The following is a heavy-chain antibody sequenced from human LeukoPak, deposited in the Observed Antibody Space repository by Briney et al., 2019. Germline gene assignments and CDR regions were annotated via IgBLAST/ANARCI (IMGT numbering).Heavy chain of an antibody. CDR3: ARGRRASTPMVRGVIGWYFDL. D-gene: IGHD3-10*01. Sequence: PSETLSLTCAVYGGSFSGYYWSWIRQPPGKGLEWIGEINHSGSTNYNPSLKSRVTISVDTSKNQFSLKLSSVTAADTAVYYCARGRRASTPMVRGVIGWYFDLWGRGTLVTVSS. CDR2: INHSGST. CDR1: GGSFSGYY. J-gene: IGHJ2*01. V-gene: IGHV4-34*01.